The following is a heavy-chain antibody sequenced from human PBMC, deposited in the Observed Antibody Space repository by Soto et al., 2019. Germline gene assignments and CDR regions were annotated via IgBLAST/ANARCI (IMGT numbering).Heavy chain of an antibody. CDR2: INAGNGNT. J-gene: IGHJ4*02. CDR3: ARWSVAGTGTFDY. V-gene: IGHV1-3*01. Sequence: RASVKVSCKASGYTFTSYAMHWVRQAPGQKLEWMGWINAGNGNTKYSQKFQGRVTITRDTSASTAYMELSSLRSEDTAVYYCARWSVAGTGTFDYWGQGTLVTVSS. CDR1: GYTFTSYA. D-gene: IGHD6-19*01.